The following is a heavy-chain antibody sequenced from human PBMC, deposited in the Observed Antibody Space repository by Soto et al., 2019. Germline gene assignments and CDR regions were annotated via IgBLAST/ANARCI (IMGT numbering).Heavy chain of an antibody. CDR2: IYYSGST. Sequence: SETLSLTCTVSGGSISSGGYYWSWIRQHPGKGLEWIGYIYYSGSTYYNPSLKSRVTISVDTSKNQFSLKLSSVTAADTAVYYCARDPSSGSYAWLDPWGQGTLVTVS. CDR1: GGSISSGGYY. CDR3: ARDPSSGSYAWLDP. V-gene: IGHV4-31*03. D-gene: IGHD1-26*01. J-gene: IGHJ5*02.